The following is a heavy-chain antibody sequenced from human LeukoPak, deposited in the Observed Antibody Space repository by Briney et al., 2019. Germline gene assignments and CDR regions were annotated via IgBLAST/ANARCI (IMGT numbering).Heavy chain of an antibody. J-gene: IGHJ4*02. D-gene: IGHD3-22*01. CDR3: AREYYYDSSGFDY. CDR1: GYTFTGYY. Sequence: ASVKVSCKASGYTFTGYYMHWVRQAPGQGLEWMGWINPNSGGTNYAQKFQGRVTMTRDTSISTAYMELSRLRSDDTAAYYCAREYYYDSSGFDYWGQGTLVTVSS. CDR2: INPNSGGT. V-gene: IGHV1-2*02.